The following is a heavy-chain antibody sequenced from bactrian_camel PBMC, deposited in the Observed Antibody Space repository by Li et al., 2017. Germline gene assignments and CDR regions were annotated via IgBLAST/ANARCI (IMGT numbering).Heavy chain of an antibody. V-gene: IGHV3S6*01. J-gene: IGHJ4*01. CDR1: GSVRNC. D-gene: IGHD2*01. CDR2: IHSAGHYT. Sequence: HVQLVESGGGSVQAGGSLTLSCAASGSVRNCMGWFRQAPGKEREGVATIHSAGHYTRYADSVKGRFTLSQDNAKSTLYLQMASLKPEDTAMYYCARDWGSQCGRLDATDYKWLGQGTQVTVS.